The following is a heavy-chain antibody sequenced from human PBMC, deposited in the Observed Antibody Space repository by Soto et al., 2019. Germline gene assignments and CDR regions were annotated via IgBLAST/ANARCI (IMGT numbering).Heavy chain of an antibody. J-gene: IGHJ6*02. CDR3: ARGLRTGNYGMDV. V-gene: IGHV1-69*13. Sequence: RASVKVSCKASGGTFDNYAVSWVRQAPGQGLEWMGGIIPMFETVNYAQRFQGRLTIAADESTSTAYMELTSLTSADMAIYFCARGLRTGNYGMDVWGQGTTVTVSS. CDR2: IIPMFETV. D-gene: IGHD2-15*01. CDR1: GGTFDNYA.